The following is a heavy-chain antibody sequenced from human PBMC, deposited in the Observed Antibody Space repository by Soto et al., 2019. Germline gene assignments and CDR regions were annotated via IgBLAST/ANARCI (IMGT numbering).Heavy chain of an antibody. J-gene: IGHJ6*02. V-gene: IGHV4-38-2*01. CDR1: GYPIASGYY. CDR3: ARTFDYYGMDV. Sequence: SETLSLTCAVSGYPIASGYYWAWIRQSPGKGLEWIGSIYHAGSVYYNPSLNSRVAVSLDTSKNHFSLKLTSVTAADTAVYYCARTFDYYGMDVWGQGTTVTVSS. CDR2: IYHAGSV.